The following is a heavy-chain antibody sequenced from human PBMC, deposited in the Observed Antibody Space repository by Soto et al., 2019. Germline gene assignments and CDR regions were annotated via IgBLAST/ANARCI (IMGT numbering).Heavy chain of an antibody. CDR2: ISSSGTYI. CDR3: VRAGHVFDVHYYGMDL. CDR1: GFTFNDYS. Sequence: LRLSCEASGFTFNDYSMDWVRQAPEKGLEWVSSISSSGTYIYYADSVKGSFAISRDNANNVMYLQMDTLRAEDTAVYYCVRAGHVFDVHYYGMDLWGQGTTVTVSS. V-gene: IGHV3-21*01. J-gene: IGHJ6*02. D-gene: IGHD3-10*01.